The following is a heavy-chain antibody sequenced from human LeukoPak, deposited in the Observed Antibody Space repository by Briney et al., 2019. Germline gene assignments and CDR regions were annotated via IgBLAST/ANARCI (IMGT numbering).Heavy chain of an antibody. V-gene: IGHV4-34*01. D-gene: IGHD6-13*01. J-gene: IGHJ4*02. CDR1: GFTLGNYA. CDR3: ARESYSSSWYGDYFDY. CDR2: INHSGST. Sequence: GSLRLSCAASGFTLGNYAVSWVRQAPGKGLEWIGEINHSGSTNYNPSLKSRVTISVDTSKNQFSLKLSSVTAADTAVYYCARESYSSSWYGDYFDYWGQGTLVTVSS.